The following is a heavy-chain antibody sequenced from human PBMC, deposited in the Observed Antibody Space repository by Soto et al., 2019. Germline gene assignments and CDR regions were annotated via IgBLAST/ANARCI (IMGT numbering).Heavy chain of an antibody. CDR1: GYSFTSYW. CDR2: IYPGDSDT. D-gene: IGHD2-2*01. V-gene: IGHV5-51*01. CDR3: ARRQEYCSSTSCSLYFDY. Sequence: PGESLKISCKGSGYSFTSYWIGWVRQMHGKGLEWMGIIYPGDSDTRYSPSFQGQVTISADKSISTAYLQWSSLKASDTAMYYCARRQEYCSSTSCSLYFDYWGQGTLVTVSS. J-gene: IGHJ4*02.